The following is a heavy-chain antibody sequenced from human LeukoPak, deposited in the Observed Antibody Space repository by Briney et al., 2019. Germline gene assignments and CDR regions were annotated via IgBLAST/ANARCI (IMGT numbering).Heavy chain of an antibody. CDR3: ASADYEGYYFDY. V-gene: IGHV1-18*01. D-gene: IGHD3-22*01. Sequence: GASVKVSCKASGYTFASYGMSLVRQAPGHGLERVGWFRAYCVNTNDAQKLQGRVPMTTDTSTSPAYMELRNLRSDDTAVYYCASADYEGYYFDYWGQGTLVTVSS. CDR1: GYTFASYG. CDR2: FRAYCVNT. J-gene: IGHJ4*02.